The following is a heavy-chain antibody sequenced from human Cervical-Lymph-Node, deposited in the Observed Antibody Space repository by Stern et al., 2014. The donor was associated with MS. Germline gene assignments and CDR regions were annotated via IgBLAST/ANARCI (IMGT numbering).Heavy chain of an antibody. CDR3: ARDGDFGSNYGMDV. D-gene: IGHD2-21*02. Sequence: QVQLVQSGAELKKPGSSVKVSCKASGGTFSSYGISWVRQAPGQGLEWRGGIIPLFGTTNYARRFQGRVTITADISTSTAYMELSSLRFEDTAVYYCARDGDFGSNYGMDVWGQGTTVTVSS. J-gene: IGHJ6*02. CDR1: GGTFSSYG. CDR2: IIPLFGTT. V-gene: IGHV1-69*06.